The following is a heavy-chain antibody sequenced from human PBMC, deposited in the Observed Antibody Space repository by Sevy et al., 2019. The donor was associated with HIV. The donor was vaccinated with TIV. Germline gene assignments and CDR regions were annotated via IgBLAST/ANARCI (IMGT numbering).Heavy chain of an antibody. CDR1: GYTLTKLS. J-gene: IGHJ4*02. CDR3: ATTKDYYEDSGSPFDY. D-gene: IGHD3-22*01. V-gene: IGHV1-24*01. CDR2: FDPEDGET. Sequence: ASVKVSCKVSGYTLTKLSMHWVRQAPGKGLEWMGSFDPEDGETIYQQKLKGRVTMTEDTSTDTAYMELSSLRSEDTAVYYCATTKDYYEDSGSPFDYWGQGTLVTVS.